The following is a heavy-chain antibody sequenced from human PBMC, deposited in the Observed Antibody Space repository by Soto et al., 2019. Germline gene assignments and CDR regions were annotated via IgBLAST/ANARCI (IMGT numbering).Heavy chain of an antibody. CDR2: IYWDGDK. D-gene: IGHD3-9*01. J-gene: IGHJ4*02. CDR3: AHRAQRDLFTGYYFEY. V-gene: IGHV2-5*02. Sequence: SGPTLVNPTQTLTLTCTVSGFSLSARGVGVGWIRQPPGRPLEWLGLIYWDGDKRYSPSLESRLTITRDTSKDQVVLTVTNMDPVDTATYFCAHRAQRDLFTGYYFEYSGQGTPVTGSS. CDR1: GFSLSARGVG.